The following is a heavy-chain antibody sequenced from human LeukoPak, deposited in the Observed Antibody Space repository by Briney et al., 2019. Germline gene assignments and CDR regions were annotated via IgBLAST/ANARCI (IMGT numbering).Heavy chain of an antibody. J-gene: IGHJ4*02. Sequence: ASVKVSCKASGYTFTSYYMHWVRQAPGQGLEWMGLINPSGGSTSYAQKFQGRVTMTRDTSTSTVYMELSSLRSEDTAVYYCARATPSWFGGEIYYFDYWGQGTLVTVSS. CDR3: ARATPSWFGGEIYYFDY. CDR2: INPSGGST. CDR1: GYTFTSYY. D-gene: IGHD3-16*01. V-gene: IGHV1-46*01.